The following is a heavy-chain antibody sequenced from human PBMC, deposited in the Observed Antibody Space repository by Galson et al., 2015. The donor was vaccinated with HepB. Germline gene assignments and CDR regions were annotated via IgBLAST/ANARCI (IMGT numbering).Heavy chain of an antibody. CDR1: GFTFDDFG. V-gene: IGHV3-20*04. CDR3: ARERSSGYYRYFDY. J-gene: IGHJ4*02. Sequence: SLRLSCAASGFTFDDFGMSWVRQVPGKGLEWVSDINWTGGTTVYADSVKGRFTISRDNVTNSLYLQMNSLRAEDTALYYCARERSSGYYRYFDYWGQGTLVTVSS. CDR2: INWTGGTT. D-gene: IGHD3-22*01.